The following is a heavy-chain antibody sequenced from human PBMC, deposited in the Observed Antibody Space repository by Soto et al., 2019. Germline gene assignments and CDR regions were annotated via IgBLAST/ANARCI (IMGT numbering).Heavy chain of an antibody. D-gene: IGHD2-2*01. CDR1: GGTFSSYT. V-gene: IGHV1-69*08. J-gene: IGHJ5*02. CDR2: IVPILDKP. CDR3: ARAVSIQVPAPLGS. Sequence: QVQLVQSGAEVKKPGSSVKVPCKVSGGTFSSYTITWVRQAPGQGLEWMGRIVPILDKPNYAPEFQGRLTIAADKSSTTAFMELSGLRFEDSAIYDCARAVSIQVPAPLGSWCQGTLVTVSS.